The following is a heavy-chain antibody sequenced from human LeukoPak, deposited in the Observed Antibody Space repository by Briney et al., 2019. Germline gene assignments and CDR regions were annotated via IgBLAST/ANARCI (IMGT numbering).Heavy chain of an antibody. D-gene: IGHD3-22*01. CDR1: GFTFSSYG. CDR2: ISSDGSNK. J-gene: IGHJ5*02. CDR3: AKAGVAGTKYYYDSSGYYYYNWFDP. Sequence: GGSLRLSRAASGFTFSSYGMHWVRQAPGKGLEWVAVISSDGSNKYYADSVKGRFTISRDNSKNTLYLQMNSLRAEDTAVYYCAKAGVAGTKYYYDSSGYYYYNWFDPWGQGTLVTVSS. V-gene: IGHV3-30*18.